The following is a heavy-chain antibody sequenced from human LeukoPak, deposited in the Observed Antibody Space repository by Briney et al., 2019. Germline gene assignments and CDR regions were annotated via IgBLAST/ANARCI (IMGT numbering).Heavy chain of an antibody. CDR1: GYTFTSYA. D-gene: IGHD2-21*02. CDR2: ISTYSDNT. J-gene: IGHJ4*02. V-gene: IGHV1-18*01. Sequence: GASVKVSCKPSGYTFTSYALSWVRQAPGQGLEWMGWISTYSDNTNYAQKLQGRITMTIETSTSTAYMELRSLGSDDTAVYYCARGGSRVVTYGNFDYWGQGTLVTVSS. CDR3: ARGGSRVVTYGNFDY.